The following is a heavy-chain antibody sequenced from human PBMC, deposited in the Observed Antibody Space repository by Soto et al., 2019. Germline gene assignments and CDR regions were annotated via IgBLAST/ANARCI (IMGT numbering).Heavy chain of an antibody. Sequence: ASVKVSCKVSGYTLTELSMHWVRQAPRKGLEWMGGFDPEDGETIYAQKFQGRVTMTEDTSTDTAYMELSSLRSEDTAVYYSATVPLGDFWGSYFDYWGQGTLVTVSS. CDR3: ATVPLGDFWGSYFDY. CDR2: FDPEDGET. CDR1: GYTLTELS. D-gene: IGHD3-3*01. V-gene: IGHV1-24*01. J-gene: IGHJ4*02.